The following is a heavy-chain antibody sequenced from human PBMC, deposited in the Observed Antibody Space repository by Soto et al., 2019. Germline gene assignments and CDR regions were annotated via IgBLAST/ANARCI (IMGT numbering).Heavy chain of an antibody. J-gene: IGHJ6*02. CDR2: IYYSGST. CDR3: ARADGCSGNTCSESWGYYYYAVDV. CDR1: GGSISSSSYY. V-gene: IGHV4-39*01. Sequence: SETLSLTCTVSGGSISSSSYYWGWIRQPPGKGLEWIGSIYYSGSTYYNPSLKSRVTISRDNSKNTLSLQMDSLRAEDTAVYYCARADGCSGNTCSESWGYYYYAVDVWGQGTTVTVSS. D-gene: IGHD2-15*01.